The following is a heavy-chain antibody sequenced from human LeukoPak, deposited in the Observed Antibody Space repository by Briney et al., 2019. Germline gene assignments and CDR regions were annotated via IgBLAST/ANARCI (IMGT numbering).Heavy chain of an antibody. CDR2: ISYDGSNK. J-gene: IGHJ6*02. Sequence: AGGSLRLSCAASGFTVSSNYMSWVRQAPGKGLERVAVISYDGSNKYYADSVKGRFTISRDNSKNTLYLQMNSLRAEDTAVYYCARDVAGTGAYYYYGMDVWGQGTTVTVSS. CDR3: ARDVAGTGAYYYYGMDV. D-gene: IGHD6-13*01. CDR1: GFTVSSNY. V-gene: IGHV3-30-3*01.